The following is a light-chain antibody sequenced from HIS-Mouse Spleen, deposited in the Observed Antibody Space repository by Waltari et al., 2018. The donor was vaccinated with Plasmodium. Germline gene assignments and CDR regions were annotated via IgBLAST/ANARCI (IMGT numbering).Light chain of an antibody. J-gene: IGLJ2*01. CDR2: GNS. Sequence: QSVLTQPPSVSGAPGPRVTISCTWSRSNIRAGYDVTWYQQLPGTAPKHLIYGNSNRPSGVPDRFSGSKSGTSASLAITGLQAEDEADYYCQSYDSSLSVVFGGGTKLTVL. CDR1: RSNIRAGYD. V-gene: IGLV1-40*01. CDR3: QSYDSSLSVV.